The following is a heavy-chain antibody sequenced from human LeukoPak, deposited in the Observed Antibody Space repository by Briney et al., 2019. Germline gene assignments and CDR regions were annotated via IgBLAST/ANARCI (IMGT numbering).Heavy chain of an antibody. Sequence: PSETLSLTCTVSGGSISSYYWSWLREPAGKGLEWLGRIYSRGSTNYNPSLQSRVTMSVDTSKNQISLKLNSVTAADTAVYYCARDPMAGTFRAFDIWGQGTMVTVSS. CDR1: GGSISSYY. D-gene: IGHD6-19*01. J-gene: IGHJ3*02. V-gene: IGHV4-4*07. CDR3: ARDPMAGTFRAFDI. CDR2: IYSRGST.